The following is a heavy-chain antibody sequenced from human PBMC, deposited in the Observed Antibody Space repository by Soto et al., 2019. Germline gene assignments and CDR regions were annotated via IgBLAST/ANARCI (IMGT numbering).Heavy chain of an antibody. CDR1: GFMFSNHG. D-gene: IGHD1-1*01. CDR2: IWSDGNNR. J-gene: IGHJ4*02. CDR3: VRGDNWNDEASDY. V-gene: IGHV3-33*01. Sequence: PGGSLRLSCAASGFMFSNHGMHWVRQAPGKGLEWVAGIWSDGNNRYYADSVKGRFTISRDNSKNTVYLQMNSLRAEDTAVYYCVRGDNWNDEASDYWGQGT.